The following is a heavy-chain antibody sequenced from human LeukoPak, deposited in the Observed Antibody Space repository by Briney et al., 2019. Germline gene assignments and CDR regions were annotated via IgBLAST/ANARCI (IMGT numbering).Heavy chain of an antibody. CDR3: ARDQYCSSTSCYGRASYFDY. J-gene: IGHJ4*02. CDR2: ISTSGTT. Sequence: PSETLSLTCTVSGDSISYYYWSWIRQPAGKGLEWIGRISTSGTTNYNPSLKSRVTMSVDTSKNQFSLKLSSVTAADTAVYYCARDQYCSSTSCYGRASYFDYWRQGTLVTVSS. D-gene: IGHD2-2*01. CDR1: GDSISYYY. V-gene: IGHV4-4*07.